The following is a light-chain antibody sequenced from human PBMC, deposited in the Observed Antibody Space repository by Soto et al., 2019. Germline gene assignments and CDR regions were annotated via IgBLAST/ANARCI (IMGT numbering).Light chain of an antibody. CDR2: GAS. CDR1: QSVSSY. Sequence: EIVMTQSPDNLSVSLGQGATLSCRASQSVSSYLAWYQQKPGQAPRLLIYGASTRATGIPARFSGSGSGTEFTLTISSLQSEDFAVYYCQQYNNWPPTWTFGQGTKVDI. V-gene: IGKV3-15*01. CDR3: QQYNNWPPTWT. J-gene: IGKJ1*01.